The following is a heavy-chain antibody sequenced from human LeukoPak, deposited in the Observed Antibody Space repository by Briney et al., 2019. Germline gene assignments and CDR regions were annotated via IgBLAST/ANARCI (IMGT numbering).Heavy chain of an antibody. D-gene: IGHD2-15*01. CDR1: GFTFSSYA. CDR3: ARPAEGVVVVRTNWFDP. CDR2: ISYDGSNK. J-gene: IGHJ5*02. Sequence: GGSLRLSCAASGFTFSSYAMHWVRQAPGKGLEWVAVISYDGSNKYYADSVKGRFTISRDNSKNTLYLQMNSLRAEDTAVYYCARPAEGVVVVRTNWFDPWGQGTLVTVSS. V-gene: IGHV3-30*04.